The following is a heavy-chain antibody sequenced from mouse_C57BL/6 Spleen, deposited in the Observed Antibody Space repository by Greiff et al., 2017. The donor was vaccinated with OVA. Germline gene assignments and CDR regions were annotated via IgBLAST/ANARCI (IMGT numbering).Heavy chain of an antibody. CDR3: ARQTTEVGTCFDY. CDR2: LSSGSSTI. V-gene: IGHV5-17*01. CDR1: GFTFSDYG. D-gene: IGHD1-1*01. J-gene: IGHJ2*01. Sequence: EVKLVESGGGLVKPGGSLKLSCAASGFTFSDYGMHWVRQAPEKGLEWVAYLSSGSSTIYYADTVKGRFTLSRDNAKNTLFLQMTSLRSEDTAMYDCARQTTEVGTCFDYWGQGTTLTVSS.